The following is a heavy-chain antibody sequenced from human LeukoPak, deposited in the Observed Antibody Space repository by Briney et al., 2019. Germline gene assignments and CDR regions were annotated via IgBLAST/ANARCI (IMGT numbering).Heavy chain of an antibody. J-gene: IGHJ5*02. CDR1: GFTFSSYW. CDR3: ARVIIGGNYDFWIDNWFDP. Sequence: SGGSLRLSCAASGFTFSSYWMSWVRQAPGKGLEWVANIKQDGSEKYYADSVKGRFTISRDNAKNSLYLQMNSLRAEDTAVYYCARVIIGGNYDFWIDNWFDPWGQGTLVTVSS. D-gene: IGHD3-3*01. V-gene: IGHV3-7*01. CDR2: IKQDGSEK.